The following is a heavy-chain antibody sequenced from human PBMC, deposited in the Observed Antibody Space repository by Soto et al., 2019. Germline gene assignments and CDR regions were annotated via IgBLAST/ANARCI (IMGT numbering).Heavy chain of an antibody. V-gene: IGHV4-59*01. CDR2: IYYSGST. D-gene: IGHD6-13*01. CDR3: ARDPGIAAAGTYYYYGMDV. Sequence: SETLSLTCTVSGGSISSYYWSWIRQPPGKGLEWIGYIYYSGSTNYNPSLKSRVTISVDTSKNQFSLKLSSVTAADTAVYYCARDPGIAAAGTYYYYGMDVWGQGTTVTVS. CDR1: GGSISSYY. J-gene: IGHJ6*02.